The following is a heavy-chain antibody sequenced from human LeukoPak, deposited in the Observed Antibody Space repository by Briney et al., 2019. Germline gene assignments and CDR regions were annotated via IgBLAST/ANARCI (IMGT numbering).Heavy chain of an antibody. CDR2: IKEDGSDK. CDR3: ATWNSDWEFAY. CDR1: GFTFSSSW. D-gene: IGHD1/OR15-1a*01. Sequence: GGSLRLSCAASGFTFSSSWMTWVRQAPGKGLEWVAHIKEDGSDKYYVDPVTGRFTISRDNTENSLYLQMSSLRAEDTAVYYCATWNSDWEFAYRGQGTLVSVSS. V-gene: IGHV3-7*05. J-gene: IGHJ4*02.